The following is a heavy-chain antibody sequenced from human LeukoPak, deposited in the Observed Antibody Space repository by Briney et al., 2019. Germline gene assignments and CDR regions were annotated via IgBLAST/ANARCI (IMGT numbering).Heavy chain of an antibody. CDR1: GFTFRDYW. V-gene: IGHV3-74*01. CDR2: IDNDGSDT. CDR3: ARGGFSHGFDV. J-gene: IGHJ3*01. Sequence: GGSLRLSCAASGFTFRDYWIHWVRQAPGKGLVWVGRIDNDGSDTIYADSVKGRFTVSRDNAKNTLYLQMNSLRAEDTAVYFCARGGFSHGFDVWGQRTVVTVSS. D-gene: IGHD5-12*01.